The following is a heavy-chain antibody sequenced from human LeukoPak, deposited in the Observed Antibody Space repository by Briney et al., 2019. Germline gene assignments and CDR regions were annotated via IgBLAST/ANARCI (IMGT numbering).Heavy chain of an antibody. CDR1: GFTVSNNY. CDR2: IYSGGST. D-gene: IGHD6-6*01. CDR3: ARDPSIAARIFDY. V-gene: IGHV3-53*01. J-gene: IGHJ4*02. Sequence: PGGSLRLSCVASGFTVSNNYMSWVRQSPGKGLEWVSVIYSGGSTYYGDSVKGRFTISRDNAKNSLYLQMNSLRAEDTAVYYCARDPSIAARIFDYWGQGTLVTVSS.